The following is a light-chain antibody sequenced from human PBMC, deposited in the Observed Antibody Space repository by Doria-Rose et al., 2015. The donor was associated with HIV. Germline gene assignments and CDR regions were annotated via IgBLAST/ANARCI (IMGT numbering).Light chain of an antibody. CDR1: QHINRI. CDR3: QRSFSTPRT. CDR2: AAS. V-gene: IGKV1-39*01. J-gene: IGKJ1*01. Sequence: DIRLTQSPSSLSASVGDRVTITCRASQHINRILNWYQQKPGKVPKVRVYAASSLQSGFPSRFSGSGSWTDFTLTISSLQPEDFATYYCQRSFSTPRTFGQGTKVEIK.